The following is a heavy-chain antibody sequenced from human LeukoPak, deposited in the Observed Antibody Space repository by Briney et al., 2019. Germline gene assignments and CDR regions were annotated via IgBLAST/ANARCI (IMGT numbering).Heavy chain of an antibody. CDR1: GGSISSGSYY. V-gene: IGHV4-61*02. D-gene: IGHD3-22*01. CDR2: IYTSGST. J-gene: IGHJ4*02. CDR3: AREGSGSYYFDY. Sequence: SETLSLTCTVSGGSISSGSYYWSWIRQPAGKGLEWIGRIYTSGSTNYNPSLKSRVTISVDTSKNQFPLKLSSVTAADTAVYYCAREGSGSYYFDYWGLGTLVTVSS.